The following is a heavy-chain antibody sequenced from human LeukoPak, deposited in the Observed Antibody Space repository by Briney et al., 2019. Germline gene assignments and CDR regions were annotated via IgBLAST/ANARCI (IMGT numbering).Heavy chain of an antibody. CDR2: IYYSGST. Sequence: SETLSLTCTVSGGSISSYYWSWIRQPPGKGLEWIGYIYYSGSTNYNPSLKSRVTISVDTSKNQFSLKLSSVTAADTAVYYCARDRTHARSFDYWGQGTLVTVSS. V-gene: IGHV4-59*12. CDR3: ARDRTHARSFDY. J-gene: IGHJ4*02. CDR1: GGSISSYY. D-gene: IGHD1-1*01.